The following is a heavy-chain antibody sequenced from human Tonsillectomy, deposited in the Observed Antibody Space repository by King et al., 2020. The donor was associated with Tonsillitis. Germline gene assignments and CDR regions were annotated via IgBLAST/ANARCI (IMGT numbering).Heavy chain of an antibody. CDR2: INSDGSST. CDR1: GFTFSSYW. J-gene: IGHJ4*02. CDR3: ARELCDFWPPCQYYFDY. D-gene: IGHD3-3*01. Sequence: VQLVESGGGLVQPGGSLRLSCAASGFTFSSYWMHWVRQAPGKGLVWVSHINSDGSSTSYADSVKGRFTISRDNAKNTLYLQMNSLRAEDTAVYYCARELCDFWPPCQYYFDYWGQGPLVTVSS. V-gene: IGHV3-74*01.